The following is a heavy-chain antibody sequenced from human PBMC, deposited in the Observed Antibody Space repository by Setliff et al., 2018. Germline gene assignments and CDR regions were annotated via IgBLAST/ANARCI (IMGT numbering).Heavy chain of an antibody. J-gene: IGHJ6*02. V-gene: IGHV1-69*13. CDR3: ARDLIDPDYGDYLSFYYYGMDV. D-gene: IGHD4-17*01. CDR1: GGTFSSYA. Sequence: PSVKVSCKASGGTFSSYAISWVRQAPGQGLEWMGGIIPIFGTANYAQKFQGRVTITADESTSTAYMELSSLRSEDTAVYYCARDLIDPDYGDYLSFYYYGMDVWGQGTTVTVS. CDR2: IIPIFGTA.